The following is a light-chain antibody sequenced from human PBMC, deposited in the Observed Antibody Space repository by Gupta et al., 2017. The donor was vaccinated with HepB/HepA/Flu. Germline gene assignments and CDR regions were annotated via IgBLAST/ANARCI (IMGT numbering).Light chain of an antibody. CDR3: RQYFTTPRT. Sequence: DIVMTQSPDSLAVSLGERATINCRSSQSVLYNSNGKNYLAWYQQKPGQPPRLLISWASTRESGVPDRCDGSGSGTDFTLTISSLLAEDVAVYYCRQYFTTPRTFGQGTKVEIK. J-gene: IGKJ1*01. CDR2: WAS. CDR1: QSVLYNSNGKNY. V-gene: IGKV4-1*01.